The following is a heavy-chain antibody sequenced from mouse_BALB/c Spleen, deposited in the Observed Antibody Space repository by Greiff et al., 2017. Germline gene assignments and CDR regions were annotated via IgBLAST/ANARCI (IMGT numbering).Heavy chain of an antibody. D-gene: IGHD1-1*01. CDR3: ARSTGRAWFAY. J-gene: IGHJ3*01. Sequence: LQESGAELAKPGASVKMSCKASGYTFTSYWMHWVKQRPGQGLEWIGYINPSTGYTEYNQKFKDKATLTADKSSSTAYMQLSSLTSEDSAVYYCARSTGRAWFAYWGQGTLVTVSA. CDR2: INPSTGYT. CDR1: GYTFTSYW. V-gene: IGHV1-7*01.